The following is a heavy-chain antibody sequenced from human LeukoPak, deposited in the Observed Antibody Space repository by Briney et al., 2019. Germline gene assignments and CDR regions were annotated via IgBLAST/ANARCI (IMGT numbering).Heavy chain of an antibody. CDR2: LYQNSNHL. J-gene: IGHJ4*02. D-gene: IGHD3-9*01. CDR1: GLTQNKYG. CDR3: VKVAAPSGGAEWLKFEY. V-gene: IGHV3-9*01. Sequence: GKSLTHSHSPSGLTQNKYGMHYLRPPPENALEWVSCLYQNSNHLTQPHPQKGRFTTSRDSPKNSLLLQMNSLRPEDTAIYFCVKVAAPSGGAEWLKFEYWGRGAQVTVSS.